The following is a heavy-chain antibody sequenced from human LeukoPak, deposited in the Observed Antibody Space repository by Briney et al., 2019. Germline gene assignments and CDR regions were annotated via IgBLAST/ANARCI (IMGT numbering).Heavy chain of an antibody. V-gene: IGHV4-31*03. CDR2: IYYSGTT. J-gene: IGHJ4*02. Sequence: SETLSLTCTVSGGSISSGGYYWSWIRQHPGKGLEWIGYIYYSGTTHYNPSLKSRVTISVDTSKNQFSLNLSSVTAADTAVYYCATASFNWEFDYWGQGTLVTVSS. D-gene: IGHD7-27*01. CDR3: ATASFNWEFDY. CDR1: GGSISSGGYY.